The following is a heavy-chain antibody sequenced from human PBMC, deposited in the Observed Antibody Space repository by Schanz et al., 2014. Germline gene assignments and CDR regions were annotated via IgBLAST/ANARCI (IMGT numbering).Heavy chain of an antibody. V-gene: IGHV1-46*03. CDR1: GYTFTSYA. D-gene: IGHD4-17*01. J-gene: IGHJ4*02. CDR3: ARGYGDSPTDF. CDR2: INLSGGST. Sequence: QVQLVQSGSELKKPGASVKVSCKASGYTFTSYAMNWVRQAPGQGLEWMGIINLSGGSTNNAQKFQGRLTMTRDTSTSTVYMELSSLRSEDTAVYYCARGYGDSPTDFWGQGTLVTVSS.